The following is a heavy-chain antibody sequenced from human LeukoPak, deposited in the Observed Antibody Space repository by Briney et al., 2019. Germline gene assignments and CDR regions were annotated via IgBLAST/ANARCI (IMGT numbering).Heavy chain of an antibody. J-gene: IGHJ4*02. CDR3: AKGPGEGYSYGYFDY. V-gene: IGHV3-43*01. D-gene: IGHD5-18*01. Sequence: GGSLRLSCAASGFTFDDYTMHWVRQAPGKGLEWVSLISWDGGSTYYADSVKGRFTISRDNSKNSLYLQMNSLRTEDTALYYCAKGPGEGYSYGYFDYWGQGTLATVSS. CDR2: ISWDGGST. CDR1: GFTFDDYT.